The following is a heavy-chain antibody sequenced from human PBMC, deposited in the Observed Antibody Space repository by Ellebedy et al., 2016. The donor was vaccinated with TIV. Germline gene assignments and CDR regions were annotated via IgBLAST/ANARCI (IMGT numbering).Heavy chain of an antibody. D-gene: IGHD4-17*01. J-gene: IGHJ4*02. Sequence: AASVKVSCKASGYTFTNYGISWVRQAPGQGLEWMGWISASDGNTHHAQKLQGRVTMTTDTSTSTAYMELRSLRSDDTAVYYCARFVDGDYEDYWGQGALVTVSS. CDR1: GYTFTNYG. CDR2: ISASDGNT. CDR3: ARFVDGDYEDY. V-gene: IGHV1-18*01.